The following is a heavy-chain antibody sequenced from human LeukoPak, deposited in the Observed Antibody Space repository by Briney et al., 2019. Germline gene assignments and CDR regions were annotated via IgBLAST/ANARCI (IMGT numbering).Heavy chain of an antibody. D-gene: IGHD3-3*01. CDR1: GYSFTSYW. V-gene: IGHV5-51*01. CDR2: IYPGDSDT. Sequence: GESLKISCKGSGYSFTSYWIGWVRQMPGKGLEWMGIIYPGDSDTRYSPSFQGQVTISADKSISTAYLQWSSLKASDTAVYYCASPKRVVTDAFDIWGQGTMVTVSS. CDR3: ASPKRVVTDAFDI. J-gene: IGHJ3*02.